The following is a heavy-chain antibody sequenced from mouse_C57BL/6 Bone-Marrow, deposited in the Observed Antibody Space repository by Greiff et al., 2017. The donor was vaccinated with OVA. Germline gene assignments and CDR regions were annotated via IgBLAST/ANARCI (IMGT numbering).Heavy chain of an antibody. V-gene: IGHV1-63*01. D-gene: IGHD4-1*01. CDR2: IYPGGGYT. CDR3: AKLGRGYFDV. Sequence: VMLVESGAELVRPGTSVKMSCKASGYTFTNYWIGWAKQRPGHGLEWIGDIYPGGGYTNYNEKFKGKATLTADKSSSTAYMQFSSLTSEDSAIYYCAKLGRGYFDVWGTGTTVTVSS. CDR1: GYTFTNYW. J-gene: IGHJ1*03.